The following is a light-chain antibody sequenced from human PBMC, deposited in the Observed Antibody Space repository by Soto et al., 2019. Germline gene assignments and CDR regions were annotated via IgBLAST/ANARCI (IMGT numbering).Light chain of an antibody. V-gene: IGKV3-11*01. Sequence: EIVLTQSPATLSLSPGERATLSCRASQSVSSYLAWYQQKPGQAPRLLIYDASNRAPGIPARFSGSGSGTDFILTISSLEPEDFAVYYCQQRSNWPPMYTLGQGTKREIK. CDR2: DAS. J-gene: IGKJ2*01. CDR3: QQRSNWPPMYT. CDR1: QSVSSY.